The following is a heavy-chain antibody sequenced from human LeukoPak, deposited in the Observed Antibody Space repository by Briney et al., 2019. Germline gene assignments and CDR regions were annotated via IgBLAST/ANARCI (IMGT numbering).Heavy chain of an antibody. Sequence: GGSLRLSCAASGFTFSSYGMSWVRQAPGKGLEWVSAISGSGGSTYYADSVKGRFTISRANSKNTLYLQMNSLRAEDTAVYYCARRAGAYSHPYDYWGQGTLVTVSS. V-gene: IGHV3-23*01. CDR2: ISGSGGST. D-gene: IGHD4/OR15-4a*01. CDR3: ARRAGAYSHPYDY. J-gene: IGHJ4*02. CDR1: GFTFSSYG.